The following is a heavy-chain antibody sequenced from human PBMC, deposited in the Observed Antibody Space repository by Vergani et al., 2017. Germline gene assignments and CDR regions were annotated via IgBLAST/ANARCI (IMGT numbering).Heavy chain of an antibody. V-gene: IGHV1-24*01. CDR1: GYTLTELS. J-gene: IGHJ5*02. D-gene: IGHD2-2*01. CDR3: ATAADCSSTSCYLTQYWFDP. CDR2: FDPEDGET. Sequence: VPLVQSGAEVKKPGASLKVSCKVSGYTLTELSMHWVRPAPGKGLEWMGGFDPEDGETIYAQKFQGRVTMTEDTSTDTAYMELSSLRSEDTAVYYCATAADCSSTSCYLTQYWFDPWGQGTLVTVSS.